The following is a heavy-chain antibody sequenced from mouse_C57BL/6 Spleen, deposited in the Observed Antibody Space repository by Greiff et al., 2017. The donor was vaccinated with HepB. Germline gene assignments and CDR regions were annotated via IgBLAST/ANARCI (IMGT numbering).Heavy chain of an antibody. V-gene: IGHV1-42*01. CDR3: ARLSYYSTLDY. CDR2: INPSTGGT. D-gene: IGHD2-5*01. CDR1: GYSFTGYY. J-gene: IGHJ2*01. Sequence: VQLQQSGPELVKPGASVKISCKASGYSFTGYYMNWVKQSPEKSLEWIGEINPSTGGTTYNQKFKAKATLTVDKSSSTAYMQLKSLTSEDSAVYYCARLSYYSTLDYWGQGTTLTVSS.